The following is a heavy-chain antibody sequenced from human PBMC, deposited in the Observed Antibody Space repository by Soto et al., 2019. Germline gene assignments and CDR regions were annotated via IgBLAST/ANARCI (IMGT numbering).Heavy chain of an antibody. CDR1: GGSITSSSYC. CDR2: IYYSGST. CDR3: ATQEVGGSYVYTFDP. Sequence: SETLSLTCTVSGGSITSSSYCWGWIRKPPGKGLEWIGSIYYSGSTYYNPSLKSRVTISVDTSKNQFSLKLSSVTAADTAVYYCATQEVGGSYVYTFDPWGQGTLVTVSS. V-gene: IGHV4-39*01. J-gene: IGHJ5*02. D-gene: IGHD1-26*01.